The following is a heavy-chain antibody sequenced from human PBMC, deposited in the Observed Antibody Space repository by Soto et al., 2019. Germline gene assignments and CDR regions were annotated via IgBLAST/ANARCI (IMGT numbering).Heavy chain of an antibody. J-gene: IGHJ6*02. CDR2: ISFDGRNT. Sequence: PGGSLRLSCAASGFTFNNYGMHWVRQAPGKGLEWVVVISFDGRNTYYADSVKGRFTISRDNSKSTLYLQMNSLRAEDTALYYCAKGRSYYYYYGVDVWGQGTTVTVSS. CDR3: AKGRSYYYYYGVDV. V-gene: IGHV3-30*18. CDR1: GFTFNNYG.